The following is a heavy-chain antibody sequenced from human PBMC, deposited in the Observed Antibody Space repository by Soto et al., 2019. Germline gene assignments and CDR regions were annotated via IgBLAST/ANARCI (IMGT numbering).Heavy chain of an antibody. J-gene: IGHJ6*02. D-gene: IGHD3-9*01. Sequence: GASVKVSCKASGGTFSSYAISWVRQAPGQGLEWMGGIIPIFGTANYAQKFQGRVTITADESTSTAYMELSSLRSEDTAVYYCARELRALRYFXWLLRAPGDTNYYGMDVWGRGTTVTVSS. CDR2: IIPIFGTA. CDR1: GGTFSSYA. CDR3: ARELRALRYFXWLLRAPGDTNYYGMDV. V-gene: IGHV1-69*13.